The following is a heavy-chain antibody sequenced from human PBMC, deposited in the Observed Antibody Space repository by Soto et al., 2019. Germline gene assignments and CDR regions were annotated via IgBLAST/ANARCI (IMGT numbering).Heavy chain of an antibody. CDR1: GYTFTSYG. Sequence: ASVKVSRKASGYTFTSYGISWVRQAPGQGLEWMGWISAYNGNTNYAQKLQGRVTMTTDTSTSTAYMELRSLRSDDTAVYYCAREDQSSGWYWFDPWGQGTLVTVSS. D-gene: IGHD6-19*01. V-gene: IGHV1-18*01. J-gene: IGHJ5*02. CDR2: ISAYNGNT. CDR3: AREDQSSGWYWFDP.